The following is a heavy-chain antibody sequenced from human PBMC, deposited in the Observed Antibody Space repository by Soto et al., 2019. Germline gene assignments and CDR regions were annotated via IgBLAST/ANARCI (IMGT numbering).Heavy chain of an antibody. V-gene: IGHV1-18*01. J-gene: IGHJ2*01. CDR1: GYILNNYG. CDR3: ARCYCSVGSCFTCWHFDL. Sequence: QGQLVQSGAEVREPGASVKVSSQASGYILNNYGLSWERQVPGQGLEWVGWIGPYDGKTDYAHKFRDRVTMTADPTTNTAHTELRSLTADDSAFYYCARCYCSVGSCFTCWHFDLWGRGTLVTVSS. D-gene: IGHD6-19*01. CDR2: IGPYDGKT.